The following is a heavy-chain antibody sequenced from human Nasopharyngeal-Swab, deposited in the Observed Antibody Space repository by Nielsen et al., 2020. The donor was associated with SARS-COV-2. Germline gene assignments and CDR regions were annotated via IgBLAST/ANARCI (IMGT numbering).Heavy chain of an antibody. Sequence: GKGLEWVSTISTSGGSTYYADSVKGRFTISRDNSKNTLYLQMNSLRAEDTAVYYCAKDPYYDFWSGYYFDYWGQGTLVTVSS. CDR3: AKDPYYDFWSGYYFDY. CDR2: ISTSGGST. J-gene: IGHJ4*02. V-gene: IGHV3-23*01. D-gene: IGHD3-3*01.